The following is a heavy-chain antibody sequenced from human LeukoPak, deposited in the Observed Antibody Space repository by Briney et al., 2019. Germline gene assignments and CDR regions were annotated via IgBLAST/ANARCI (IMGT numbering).Heavy chain of an antibody. J-gene: IGHJ4*02. CDR3: ARGFSRYYYDSSGYYSRSTGSYFDY. Sequence: ETLSLTCAVYGGSFSGYYWSWIRQPPGKGLEWIGEINHSGSTNYNPSLKSRVTISVDTSKNQFSLKLSSVTAADTAVYYCARGFSRYYYDSSGYYSRSTGSYFDYWGQGTLVTVSS. D-gene: IGHD3-22*01. CDR2: INHSGST. CDR1: GGSFSGYY. V-gene: IGHV4-34*01.